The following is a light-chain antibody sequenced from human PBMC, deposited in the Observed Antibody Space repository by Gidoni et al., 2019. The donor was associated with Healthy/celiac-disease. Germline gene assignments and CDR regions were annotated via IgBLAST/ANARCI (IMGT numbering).Light chain of an antibody. CDR2: EDN. CDR1: SGSIASNY. CDR3: QSYDSSNPVV. J-gene: IGLJ2*01. Sequence: FMLTQHHPVSDSPGQTVTISCPRSSGSIASNYVQWYQQRPGSSPTTVIYEDNQRPSGVPDRFSGSIDSSSNSASLTISGLKTEDEADYYCQSYDSSNPVVFGGGTKLTVL. V-gene: IGLV6-57*01.